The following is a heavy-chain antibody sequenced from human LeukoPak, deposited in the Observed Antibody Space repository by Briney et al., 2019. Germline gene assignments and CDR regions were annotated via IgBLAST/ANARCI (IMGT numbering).Heavy chain of an antibody. CDR2: ISYDGSNK. CDR1: GFTFSSYA. CDR3: AKRGQLDAFDI. V-gene: IGHV3-30-3*02. D-gene: IGHD1-1*01. J-gene: IGHJ3*02. Sequence: GRSLRLSCAASGFTFSSYAMHWVRQAPGKGLEWVAVISYDGSNKYYADSVKGRFTISRDNSKNTLYLQMNSLRAEDTAVYYCAKRGQLDAFDIWGQGTMVTVSS.